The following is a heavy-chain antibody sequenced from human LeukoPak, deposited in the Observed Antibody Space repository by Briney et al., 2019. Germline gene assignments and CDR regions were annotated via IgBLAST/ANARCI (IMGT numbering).Heavy chain of an antibody. CDR1: GGSISSGGYY. J-gene: IGHJ6*02. CDR2: IYYSGST. Sequence: SETLSLTCTVSGGSISSGGYYWSWIRQHPGKGLEWIGYIYYSGSTYYNPSLKSRVTISVDTSKNQFSLKLSSVTAADTAVYYCVRGNRCSSTSCQFYYYYGMDVWGRGTTVTVSS. CDR3: VRGNRCSSTSCQFYYYYGMDV. D-gene: IGHD2-2*01. V-gene: IGHV4-31*03.